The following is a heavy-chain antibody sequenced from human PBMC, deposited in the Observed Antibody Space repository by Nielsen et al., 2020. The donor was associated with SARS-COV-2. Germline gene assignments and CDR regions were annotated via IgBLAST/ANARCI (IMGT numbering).Heavy chain of an antibody. CDR1: GGSISSSNW. CDR3: ARLQYSGSYYGLVDY. V-gene: IGHV4-4*02. D-gene: IGHD1-26*01. CDR2: IYHSGST. J-gene: IGHJ4*02. Sequence: SETLSLTCAVSGGSISSSNWWSWVRQPPGKGLEWIGEIYHSGSTNYNPSLKSRVTISVDKSKNQFSLKLSSVTAADTAVYYCARLQYSGSYYGLVDYWGQGTLVTVSS.